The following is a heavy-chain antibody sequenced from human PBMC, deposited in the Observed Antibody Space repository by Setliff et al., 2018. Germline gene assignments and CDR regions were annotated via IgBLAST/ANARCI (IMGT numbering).Heavy chain of an antibody. CDR3: ARGYYNGRGYYYLPCSFDS. CDR1: DGSLYSGNYY. D-gene: IGHD3-10*01. Sequence: PSETLSLTCTVSDGSLYSGNYYWTWIRQPAGKALEWIGHIHGTEGTHYNPSLEGRVTISRDKSPNQFSLMLRSVTAADTALYYCARGYYNGRGYYYLPCSFDSWGRGIVVTVSS. CDR2: IHGTEGT. J-gene: IGHJ4*02. V-gene: IGHV4-61*09.